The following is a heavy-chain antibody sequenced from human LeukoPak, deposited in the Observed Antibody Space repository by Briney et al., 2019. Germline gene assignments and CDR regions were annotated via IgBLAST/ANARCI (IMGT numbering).Heavy chain of an antibody. CDR3: ARRYFGSGSYPFDY. CDR2: IYYSGSI. CDR1: GGSNSSYY. D-gene: IGHD3-10*01. V-gene: IGHV4-59*08. Sequence: SETLSLTGTVSGGSNSSYYWSWIRQPPGKGLEWIGYIYYSGSIKYNPSLKSRVTISIDTSKNQFSLKLSSVTAADTAVYYCARRYFGSGSYPFDYWGQGTLVTVSS. J-gene: IGHJ4*02.